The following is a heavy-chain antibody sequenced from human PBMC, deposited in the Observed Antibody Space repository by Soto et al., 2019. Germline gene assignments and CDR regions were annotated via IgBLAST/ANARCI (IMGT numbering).Heavy chain of an antibody. CDR3: ARGGGDDEHAFDI. D-gene: IGHD5-12*01. V-gene: IGHV3-64*01. CDR2: ISSNGGST. J-gene: IGHJ3*02. CDR1: GFSFSSYT. Sequence: EVQLVESGGGLVQPGGSLRLSCAASGFSFSSYTMHWVRQAPGKGLEYVSAISSNGGSTYYANSVKGRFSIARDNSKHTLFLQMGRLRAEDMAVYHCARGGGDDEHAFDIWGQGTMVSVSS.